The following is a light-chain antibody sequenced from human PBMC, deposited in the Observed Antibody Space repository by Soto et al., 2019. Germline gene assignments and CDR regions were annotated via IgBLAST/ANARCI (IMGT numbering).Light chain of an antibody. CDR3: QQYSNLPFT. J-gene: IGKJ5*01. V-gene: IGKV3-11*01. CDR1: QSVSSY. Sequence: EIVLTQSPATLSLSPGERATLSCRASQSVSSYLAWYQQKPGQAPRLLIYDASNRATGIPARFMGSGSGTDFTLTISSREPEDFAVYYCQQYSNLPFTFGQGTRLEIK. CDR2: DAS.